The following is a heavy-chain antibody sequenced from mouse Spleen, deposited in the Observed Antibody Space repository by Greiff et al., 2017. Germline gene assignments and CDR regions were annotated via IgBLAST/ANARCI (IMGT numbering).Heavy chain of an antibody. D-gene: IGHD2-5*01. CDR3: TRGPYYSNYGYFDV. CDR1: GFTFSSYA. J-gene: IGHJ1*03. Sequence: EVQVVESGEGLVKPGGSLKLSCAASGFTFSSYAMSWVRQTPEKRLEWVAYISSGGDYIYYADTVKGRFTISRDNARNTLYLQMSSLKSEDTAMYYCTRGPYYSNYGYFDVWGTGTTVTVSS. CDR2: ISSGGDYI. V-gene: IGHV5-9-1*02.